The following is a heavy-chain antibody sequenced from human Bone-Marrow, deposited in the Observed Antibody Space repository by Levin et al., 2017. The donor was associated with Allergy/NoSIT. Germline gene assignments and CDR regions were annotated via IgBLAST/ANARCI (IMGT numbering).Heavy chain of an antibody. D-gene: IGHD1-1*01. Sequence: GGSLRLSCAASGFTFTNYAMHWVRQAPGKGLEWVAVVSYDGSDKFHVDSVKGRFTISRDNSKSTLHLQMDSLRTEDTGLYFCAKGPTTFDTFDIWGQGTVVTVSS. CDR1: GFTFTNYA. J-gene: IGHJ3*02. CDR2: VSYDGSDK. V-gene: IGHV3-30*18. CDR3: AKGPTTFDTFDI.